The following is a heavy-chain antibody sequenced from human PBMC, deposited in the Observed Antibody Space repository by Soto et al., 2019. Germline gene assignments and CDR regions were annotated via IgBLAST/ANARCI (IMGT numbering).Heavy chain of an antibody. CDR1: GGTFSSYA. J-gene: IGHJ4*02. Sequence: SVKVSCKASGGTFSSYAISWVRQAPGQGLEWMGGIIPIFGTANYAQKFQGRVTITADESTSTAYMKLSSLRSEDTAVYYCASGTGGYSYGAFDYWGQGTLVTVSS. CDR3: ASGTGGYSYGAFDY. D-gene: IGHD5-18*01. CDR2: IIPIFGTA. V-gene: IGHV1-69*13.